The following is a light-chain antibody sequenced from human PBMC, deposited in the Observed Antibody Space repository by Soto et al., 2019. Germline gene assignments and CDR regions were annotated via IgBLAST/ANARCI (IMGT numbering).Light chain of an antibody. Sequence: QSALTQPDSVSGSPGQSITISCTGTSSDVGGYNYVSWYQQHPGKAPKLMIFEVSSRPSGVSNRFSGSKSGNTASLTISGLQAEDEADYFCSSYTITTALVFGTGTQLTVL. J-gene: IGLJ1*01. V-gene: IGLV2-14*01. CDR1: SSDVGGYNY. CDR2: EVS. CDR3: SSYTITTALV.